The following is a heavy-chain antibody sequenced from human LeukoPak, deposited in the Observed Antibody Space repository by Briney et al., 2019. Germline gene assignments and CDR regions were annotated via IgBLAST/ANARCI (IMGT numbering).Heavy chain of an antibody. CDR1: GYTFTGYY. CDR2: INPNSGGT. Sequence: ASVKVSCKASGYTFTGYYMHWVRQAPGQGLEWMGWINPNSGGTNYAQKFQGGVTMTRDTSISTAYMELSRLRSDDTAVYHCARCGRWELPHTPFDYWGQGTLVTVSS. CDR3: ARCGRWELPHTPFDY. D-gene: IGHD1-26*01. J-gene: IGHJ4*02. V-gene: IGHV1-2*02.